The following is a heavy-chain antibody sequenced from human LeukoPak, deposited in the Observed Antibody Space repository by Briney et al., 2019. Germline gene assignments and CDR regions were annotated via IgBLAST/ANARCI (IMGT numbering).Heavy chain of an antibody. D-gene: IGHD6-13*01. CDR2: ISSSSSYI. CDR1: GFTFSSYG. J-gene: IGHJ4*02. V-gene: IGHV3-21*04. CDR3: ARGPRYSFY. Sequence: GRSLRLSCAASGFTFSSYGMNWVRQAPGKGLEWVSSISSSSSYIYYADSVKGRFTISRDNAKNSLYLQMNSLRDEDTAVYYCARGPRYSFYWGQGTLVSVSS.